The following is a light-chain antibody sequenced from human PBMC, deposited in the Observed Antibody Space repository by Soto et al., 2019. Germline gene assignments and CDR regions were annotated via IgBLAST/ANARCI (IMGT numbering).Light chain of an antibody. V-gene: IGLV1-40*01. CDR2: GTT. CDR3: QSYDSSLNGVV. Sequence: QSVLTQPPSVSGAPGQRVTIPCTGSSSNIGAGYHVPWYQQLPGTAPKLLIYGTTDRPSGVPDRFSGSRSGTSASLAITGLQAEDEADYYCQSYDSSLNGVVFGGGTKLTV. CDR1: SSNIGAGYH. J-gene: IGLJ3*02.